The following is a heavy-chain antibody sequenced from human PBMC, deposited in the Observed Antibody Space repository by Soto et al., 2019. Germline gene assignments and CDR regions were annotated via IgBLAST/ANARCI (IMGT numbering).Heavy chain of an antibody. Sequence: ELQLLESGGGLVQPGGSLRLSCAASGFTFSTYVMTWVRQAPGRGLEWVSSISGSGDTTYYADSVKGRFTISRDNSKKTRYLQMNSPRAEDRAVYYCAKVPEYGSIYAWGQGTLVTVSS. CDR1: GFTFSTYV. V-gene: IGHV3-23*01. CDR2: ISGSGDTT. CDR3: AKVPEYGSIYA. D-gene: IGHD6-6*01. J-gene: IGHJ5*02.